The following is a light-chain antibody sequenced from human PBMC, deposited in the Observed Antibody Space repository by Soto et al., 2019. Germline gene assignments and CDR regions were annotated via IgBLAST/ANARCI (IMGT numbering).Light chain of an antibody. CDR1: SSDIGGYNY. Sequence: QSALTQPASVSGSPGQSITISCTGTSSDIGGYNYVSWYQQHPGNAPKLMIYEVSNRPSGVSNRFSGSKSGNTASLTISGLRAEDEANYYCSSFTTSSTLLFGGGTKVTVL. J-gene: IGLJ2*01. CDR2: EVS. V-gene: IGLV2-14*01. CDR3: SSFTTSSTLL.